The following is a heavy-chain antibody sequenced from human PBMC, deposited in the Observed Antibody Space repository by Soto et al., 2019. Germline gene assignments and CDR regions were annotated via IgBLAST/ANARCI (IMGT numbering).Heavy chain of an antibody. D-gene: IGHD6-6*01. CDR1: GFTFSSYW. CDR2: IKEDGSAE. CDR3: AIAIAARPGHYFNY. Sequence: EVQLVESGGGLVQPGGSLRLSCAASGFTFSSYWMSWVRQAPGKGLEWVANIKEDGSAEFYVGSVKGRFTISRDNAKNSLYLQMNSLAAEDTAVYYCAIAIAARPGHYFNYWGQGTLVTVSS. V-gene: IGHV3-7*01. J-gene: IGHJ4*02.